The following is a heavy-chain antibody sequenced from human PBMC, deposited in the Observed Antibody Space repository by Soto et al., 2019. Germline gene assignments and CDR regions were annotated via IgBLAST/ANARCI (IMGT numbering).Heavy chain of an antibody. CDR2: IYYSGST. D-gene: IGHD2-2*01. CDR3: ATATLGYCSSTSCWFLNMYHWFDP. V-gene: IGHV4-39*01. Sequence: SETLSLTCTVSGGSISSSSYYWGWIRQPPGKGLEWIGSIYYSGSTYYNPSLKSRVTISVDTSKNQFSLKLSSVTAADTAVYYCATATLGYCSSTSCWFLNMYHWFDPWGQGTLVTVSS. CDR1: GGSISSSSYY. J-gene: IGHJ5*02.